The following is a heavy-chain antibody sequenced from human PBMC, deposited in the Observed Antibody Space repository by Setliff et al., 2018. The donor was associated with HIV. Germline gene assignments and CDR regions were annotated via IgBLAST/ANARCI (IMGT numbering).Heavy chain of an antibody. V-gene: IGHV4-38-2*01. J-gene: IGHJ4*02. D-gene: IGHD2-15*01. Sequence: SETLSLTCAVSDYSISSGYYWGWIRQPPGKGLEWIGGIYHSGSTYYNPSLKSRVTISVDTSKNRFSLKLSSVTAADTAVYYCARLNNGAHYSHFDYWGQGTLVTVSS. CDR3: ARLNNGAHYSHFDY. CDR2: IYHSGST. CDR1: DYSISSGYY.